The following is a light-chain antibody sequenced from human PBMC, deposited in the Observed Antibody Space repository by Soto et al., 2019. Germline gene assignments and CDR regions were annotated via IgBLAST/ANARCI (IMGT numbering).Light chain of an antibody. J-gene: IGKJ1*01. Sequence: DVVITQSPLSLPVTLGQPASISCRSSQSLVYSDGNTYLSWFQLRPGQSPRRLIYKVSNRDSGVPDRFSGSGAGTDFTLKISRVEADDVGVYYGMQGTHWPPGTFGQGTKVDIK. CDR2: KVS. V-gene: IGKV2-30*01. CDR1: QSLVYSDGNTY. CDR3: MQGTHWPPGT.